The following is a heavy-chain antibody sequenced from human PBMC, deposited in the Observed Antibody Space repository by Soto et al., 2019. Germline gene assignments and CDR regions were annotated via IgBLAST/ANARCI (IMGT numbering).Heavy chain of an antibody. CDR2: ISSSGSTI. D-gene: IGHD3-22*01. V-gene: IGHV3-11*01. Sequence: PGGSLRLSCAASGFTFSYYYMSWIRQSPGKGLEWVSYISSSGSTIYYADSVKGRFTISRDNAKNSLYLQMNSLRAEDTAVYYCARDTPDLYYYDSSGYIVYWGQGTLVTVSS. J-gene: IGHJ4*02. CDR3: ARDTPDLYYYDSSGYIVY. CDR1: GFTFSYYY.